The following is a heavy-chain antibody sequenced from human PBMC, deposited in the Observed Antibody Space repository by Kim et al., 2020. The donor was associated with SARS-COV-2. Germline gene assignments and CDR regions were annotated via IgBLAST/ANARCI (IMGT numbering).Heavy chain of an antibody. CDR1: GYTFTSYA. Sequence: ASVKVSCKATGYTFTSYAMHWVRQAPGQRSEWMGWNNAGNGNTKYSQKFQGRVTITRDTSASTAYMELSSLRSEDTAVYYCARDPSGYSGYDSAGYYYYGMDVWRQGTTVTVSS. D-gene: IGHD5-12*01. CDR2: NNAGNGNT. V-gene: IGHV1-3*01. CDR3: ARDPSGYSGYDSAGYYYYGMDV. J-gene: IGHJ6*02.